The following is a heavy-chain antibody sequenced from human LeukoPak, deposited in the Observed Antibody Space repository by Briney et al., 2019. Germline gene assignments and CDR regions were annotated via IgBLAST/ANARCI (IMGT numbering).Heavy chain of an antibody. CDR2: IYHSGST. V-gene: IGHV4-38-2*02. CDR1: GYSISSGYY. J-gene: IGHJ4*02. Sequence: SETLSLTCTVSGYSISSGYYWGWIRQPPGKGLEWIGSIYHSGSTYYNPSLKSRVTISVDTSKNQFSLKLSSVTAADTAVYYCARSPRGGDYDSSGYYLDYWGQGTLVTVSS. D-gene: IGHD3-22*01. CDR3: ARSPRGGDYDSSGYYLDY.